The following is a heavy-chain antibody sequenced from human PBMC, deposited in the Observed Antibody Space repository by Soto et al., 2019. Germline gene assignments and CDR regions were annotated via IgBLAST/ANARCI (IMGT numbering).Heavy chain of an antibody. Sequence: VQLQESGPGLVKPSETLSLTCTVSGGSVSSGAYYWSWIRQPPGKGLEWIGFIYYNGSSYYSPSLKSRVTISVDTSKRRSSLKLNCVSAADTAVYYCAGWRDDYGDQTWFDPWGKGILVIVSS. CDR1: GGSVSSGAYY. J-gene: IGHJ5*02. CDR3: AGWRDDYGDQTWFDP. V-gene: IGHV4-61*08. CDR2: IYYNGSS. D-gene: IGHD4-17*01.